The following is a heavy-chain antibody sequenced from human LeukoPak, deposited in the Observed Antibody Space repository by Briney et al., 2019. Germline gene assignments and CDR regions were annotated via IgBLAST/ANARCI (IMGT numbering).Heavy chain of an antibody. CDR2: INHSGST. D-gene: IGHD4-23*01. CDR1: GGSFSGYY. Sequence: SETLSLTCAVYGGSFSGYYWSWIRQPPGKGLEWIGEINHSGSTKYNPSLKSRVTISVDTSKNQFSLKLSSVAAADTAVYYCAYSTVAIRGYYWGQGTLVTVSS. V-gene: IGHV4-34*01. J-gene: IGHJ4*02. CDR3: AYSTVAIRGYY.